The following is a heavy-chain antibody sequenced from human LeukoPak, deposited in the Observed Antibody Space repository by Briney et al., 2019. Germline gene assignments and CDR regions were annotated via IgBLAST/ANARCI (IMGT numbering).Heavy chain of an antibody. CDR2: ISAYNGKT. D-gene: IGHD3-3*01. V-gene: IGHV1-18*01. CDR3: ARDSTSFTISGVVTSDY. J-gene: IGHJ4*02. CDR1: GYTFTSYG. Sequence: ASVKVSCKASGYTFTSYGISWVRQAPGQGVEGMGWISAYNGKTNYARKLQGRVTMTTDTSTSTAYMELRSLTSDDTAVYYYARDSTSFTISGVVTSDYWGQGTLVTVSS.